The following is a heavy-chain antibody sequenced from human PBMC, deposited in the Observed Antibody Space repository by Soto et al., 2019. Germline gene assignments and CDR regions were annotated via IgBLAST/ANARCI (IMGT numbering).Heavy chain of an antibody. J-gene: IGHJ4*02. D-gene: IGHD3-22*01. CDR2: IDPSDSCT. Sequence: GESLKIPCTGSGYSFTSYWISWVRQMPGKGLEWMGRIDPSDSCTNYSPSFQGHVTISADKSISTAYLQWSSLKASDTAVYYRANDSVESSGCLYYFCFWGQGTLVTVSS. CDR3: ANDSVESSGCLYYFCF. CDR1: GYSFTSYW. V-gene: IGHV5-10-1*01.